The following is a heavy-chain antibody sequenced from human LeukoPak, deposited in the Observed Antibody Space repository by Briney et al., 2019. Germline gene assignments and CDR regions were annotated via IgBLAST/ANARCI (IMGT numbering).Heavy chain of an antibody. V-gene: IGHV3-15*06. CDR3: TTGIDDGGGY. J-gene: IGHJ4*02. Sequence: ETLSLTCAVSGGSVSSNNWWSWVRQAPGKGLEWVGRIKNKNEGGASHYAASVKDRFSISRDDSRTTLFLQMNSLKIEDTGVYYCTTGIDDGGGYWGQGTQVTVSS. CDR1: GGSVSSNNW. CDR2: IKNKNEGGAS. D-gene: IGHD3-10*01.